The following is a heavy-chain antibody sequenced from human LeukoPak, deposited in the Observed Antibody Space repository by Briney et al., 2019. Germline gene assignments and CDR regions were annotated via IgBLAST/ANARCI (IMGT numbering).Heavy chain of an antibody. Sequence: GGSLRLSCAASGFTFSSYSMSWVRQAPGKGLKWVSAISGSGGSTYYADSVKGRFTISRDNSKNTLYLQMNSLRAEDTAVYYCEKLPGRRGEQPYYFDYWGKGNLVTVSS. J-gene: IGHJ4*02. CDR1: GFTFSSYS. CDR3: EKLPGRRGEQPYYFDY. V-gene: IGHV3-23*01. D-gene: IGHD1/OR15-1a*01. CDR2: ISGSGGST.